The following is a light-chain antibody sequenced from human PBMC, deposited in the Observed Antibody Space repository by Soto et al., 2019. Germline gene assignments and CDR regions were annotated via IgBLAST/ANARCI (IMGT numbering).Light chain of an antibody. J-gene: IGKJ1*01. CDR3: QQRSNWPSWA. CDR2: DAS. Sequence: IVMTQSPATLSLSPGDRATLSCRASQSVSSYLAWYQQKPGQAPRLLIYDASNRAAGIPARFSGSGSGTDFTLTISSLEPEDFAVYYCQQRSNWPSWAFGQGTKVDI. V-gene: IGKV3-11*01. CDR1: QSVSSY.